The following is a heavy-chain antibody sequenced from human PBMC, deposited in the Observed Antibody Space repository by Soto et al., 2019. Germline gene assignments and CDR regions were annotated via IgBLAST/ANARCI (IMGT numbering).Heavy chain of an antibody. J-gene: IGHJ3*02. Sequence: EVQLVESGGGLVQPGGSLRLSCAASGFTVSSNYMSCVRQAPGKGLEWVSVIYSGGNTYYADSVNGRFTISRDNARNTLYLQMNSLRAEDTAVYYCAREPRAYCSGGSCHSSDAFDIWGQGTMVTVSS. CDR1: GFTVSSNY. D-gene: IGHD2-15*01. CDR2: IYSGGNT. CDR3: AREPRAYCSGGSCHSSDAFDI. V-gene: IGHV3-66*01.